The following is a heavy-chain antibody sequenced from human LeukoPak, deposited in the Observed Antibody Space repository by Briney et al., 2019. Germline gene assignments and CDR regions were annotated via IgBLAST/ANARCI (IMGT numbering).Heavy chain of an antibody. V-gene: IGHV3-30*03. CDR1: GFTFSSYG. J-gene: IGHJ4*02. Sequence: GGSLRLSCAASGFTFSSYGMHWVRQAPGKGLEWVAVISYDGSNTYYADSVKGRFTISRDNAKNSLYLLMNSLRAEDTALYYCARSGYYGSGSYSDYWGQGTLVTVSS. D-gene: IGHD3-10*01. CDR2: ISYDGSNT. CDR3: ARSGYYGSGSYSDY.